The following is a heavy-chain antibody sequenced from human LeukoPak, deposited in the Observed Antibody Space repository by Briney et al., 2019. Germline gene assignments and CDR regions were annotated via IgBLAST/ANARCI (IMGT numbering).Heavy chain of an antibody. J-gene: IGHJ6*03. CDR3: ARDLRDYYYYYMDV. D-gene: IGHD4-17*01. CDR2: IKQDGSEK. Sequence: PGGSLRLSCAASGFTFSSYWMSWVRQAPGEGLEWVANIKQDGSEKYYVDSVKGRFTISRDNAKNSLYLQMNSLRAEDTAVYYCARDLRDYYYYYMDVWGKGTTVTVSS. CDR1: GFTFSSYW. V-gene: IGHV3-7*01.